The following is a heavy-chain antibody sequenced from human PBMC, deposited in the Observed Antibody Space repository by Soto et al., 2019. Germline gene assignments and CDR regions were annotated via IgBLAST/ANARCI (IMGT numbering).Heavy chain of an antibody. CDR2: IDQNGIT. J-gene: IGHJ6*02. CDR1: GDPIISSKW. V-gene: IGHV4-4*02. Sequence: SETLSLTCAFSGDPIISSKWCTWVRQTPGKGLEWIGKIDQNGITNYNPSLESRVTILKDNSKNQLSLKLTSVTAVDSAVYYCARLNRDYYYYGMDVWGQGATVTVSS. CDR3: ARLNRDYYYYGMDV.